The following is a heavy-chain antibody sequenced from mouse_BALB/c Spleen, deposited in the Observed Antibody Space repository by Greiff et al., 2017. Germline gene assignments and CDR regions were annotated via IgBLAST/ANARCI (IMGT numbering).Heavy chain of an antibody. J-gene: IGHJ4*01. CDR1: GFTFSNYW. Sequence: EVKLMESGGGLVQPGGSMKLSCVASGFTFSNYWMNWVRQSPEKGLEWVAEIRLKSNNYATHYAESVKGRFTISRDDSKSSVYLQMNNLRAEDTGIYYCTRPDYYDYDGYAMDYWGQGTSVTVSS. V-gene: IGHV6-6*02. CDR3: TRPDYYDYDGYAMDY. CDR2: IRLKSNNYAT. D-gene: IGHD2-4*01.